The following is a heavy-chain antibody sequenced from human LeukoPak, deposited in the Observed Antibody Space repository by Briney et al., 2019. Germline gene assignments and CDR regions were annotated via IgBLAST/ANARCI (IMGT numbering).Heavy chain of an antibody. V-gene: IGHV3-53*01. CDR3: ARDPDSSSGKYFDY. Sequence: GGSLRLSCAASGCTVSAKYMNWVRQAPGKGLEWVSVIYSGGSTYHADSVKGRFTISRDNSKNTLYLQMNSLRADDTAVYYCARDPDSSSGKYFDYWGQGTLVTVSS. D-gene: IGHD6-13*01. J-gene: IGHJ4*02. CDR2: IYSGGST. CDR1: GCTVSAKY.